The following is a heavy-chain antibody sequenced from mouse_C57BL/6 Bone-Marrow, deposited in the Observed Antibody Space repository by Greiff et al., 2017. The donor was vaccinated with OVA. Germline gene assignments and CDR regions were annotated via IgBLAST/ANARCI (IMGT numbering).Heavy chain of an antibody. CDR1: GYAFTNYL. V-gene: IGHV1-54*01. J-gene: IGHJ2*01. D-gene: IGHD1-1*01. CDR3: ARRRGYYGSSYVGYFDY. CDR2: INPGSGGT. Sequence: QVQLQQSGAELVRPGTSVKVSCKASGYAFTNYLIEWVKQRPGQGLEWIGVINPGSGGTNYNEKFKGKATLTADKSSSTAYMQLSSLTSEDSAVYFCARRRGYYGSSYVGYFDYWGQGTTLTVSS.